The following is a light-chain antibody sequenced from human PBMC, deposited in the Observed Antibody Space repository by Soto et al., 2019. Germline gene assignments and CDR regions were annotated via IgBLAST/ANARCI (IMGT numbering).Light chain of an antibody. CDR1: SSDVGGYDS. Sequence: QSVLTQAASVSGSPGQSIAISCTGTSSDVGGYDSVCWYQQHPGKAPKLIIFGVSNRPSGVSNRFSGSKSGNTASLTISGLQAEDEADYYCSSYTSGSSYVFGTGTKVTVL. CDR3: SSYTSGSSYV. V-gene: IGLV2-14*01. CDR2: GVS. J-gene: IGLJ1*01.